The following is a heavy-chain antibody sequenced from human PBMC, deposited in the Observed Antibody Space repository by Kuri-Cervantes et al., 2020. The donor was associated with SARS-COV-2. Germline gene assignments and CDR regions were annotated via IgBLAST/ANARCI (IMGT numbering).Heavy chain of an antibody. Sequence: GGSLRLSCAASGFTFTSYTMSWVRQAPGKGLEWVSAISGSGGSTYYADSVKGRFTISRDNSKNTLYLQMNSLRAEDTAVYYCAKAYWNYNYFDYWGQGTLVTVSS. CDR2: ISGSGGST. D-gene: IGHD1-7*01. V-gene: IGHV3-23*01. J-gene: IGHJ4*02. CDR1: GFTFTSYT. CDR3: AKAYWNYNYFDY.